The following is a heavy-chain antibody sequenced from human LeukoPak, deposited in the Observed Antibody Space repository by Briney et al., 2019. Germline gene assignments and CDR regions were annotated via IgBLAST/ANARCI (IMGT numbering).Heavy chain of an antibody. V-gene: IGHV1-69*05. CDR3: ARAGSGSYYKFDY. CDR1: GGTFSSYA. Sequence: GASVKVSCKASGGTFSSYAISWVRQAPGQGLEWMGRIIPIFGTANYAQKFQGRVTITTDESMSTAYMELSSLRSEDTAVYYCARAGSGSYYKFDYWGQGTLVTVSS. CDR2: IIPIFGTA. D-gene: IGHD3-10*01. J-gene: IGHJ4*02.